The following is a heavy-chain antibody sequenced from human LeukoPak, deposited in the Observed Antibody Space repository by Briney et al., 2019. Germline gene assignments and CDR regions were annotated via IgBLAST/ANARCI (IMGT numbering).Heavy chain of an antibody. Sequence: PSETLSLTCAVYGGSFSGYYWSWIRQPPGKGLEWIGEINHSGSTNYNPSLKSRVTISVDTSKNQFSLKPSSVTAADTAVYYCARVGDDSSGYYYLRAFDIWGQGTMVTVSS. CDR3: ARVGDDSSGYYYLRAFDI. J-gene: IGHJ3*02. V-gene: IGHV4-34*01. D-gene: IGHD3-22*01. CDR1: GGSFSGYY. CDR2: INHSGST.